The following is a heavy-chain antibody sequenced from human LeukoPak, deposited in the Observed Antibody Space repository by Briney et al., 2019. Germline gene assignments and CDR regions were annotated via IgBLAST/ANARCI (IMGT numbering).Heavy chain of an antibody. CDR2: ISGSGGST. J-gene: IGHJ3*02. Sequence: ETLSLTCTVSGGSISSSSYYWGWIRQPPGKGLEWVSAISGSGGSTYYADSVKGRFTISRDNSKNTLYLQMNSLRAEDTAIYYCAVHSSGWSNAFDIWGQGTMVTVSS. D-gene: IGHD6-19*01. CDR3: AVHSSGWSNAFDI. CDR1: GGSISSSSYY. V-gene: IGHV3-23*01.